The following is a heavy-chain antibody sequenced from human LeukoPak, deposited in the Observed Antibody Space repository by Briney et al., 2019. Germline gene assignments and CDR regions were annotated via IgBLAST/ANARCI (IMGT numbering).Heavy chain of an antibody. CDR3: AKDGRGIVVVPDVPGDDY. CDR2: ISGFGEST. J-gene: IGHJ4*02. Sequence: GGSLRLSCAASGFTFSSYGMSWVRQAPGKGLEWVSTISGFGESTYYADSVKGRDTISRDNSKNTLYLQMNSLRAEDTAVYFCAKDGRGIVVVPDVPGDDYWGQGTLVTVSS. D-gene: IGHD2-2*01. CDR1: GFTFSSYG. V-gene: IGHV3-23*01.